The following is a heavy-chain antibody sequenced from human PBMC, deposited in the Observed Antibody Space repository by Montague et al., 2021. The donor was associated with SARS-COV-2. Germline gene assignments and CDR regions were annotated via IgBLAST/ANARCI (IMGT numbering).Heavy chain of an antibody. Sequence: SETLSLTCAVYGGSFSGYYWSWIRQPPGKGLEWIGEINQSGSTNXNPSLKSRVTLSVDTSKKQFSLKLGSLTAADTAVYYCARVAGGYYHDSSAYFDYWGQGSLVTVSS. CDR1: GGSFSGYY. CDR2: INQSGST. D-gene: IGHD3-22*01. CDR3: ARVAGGYYHDSSAYFDY. J-gene: IGHJ4*02. V-gene: IGHV4-34*01.